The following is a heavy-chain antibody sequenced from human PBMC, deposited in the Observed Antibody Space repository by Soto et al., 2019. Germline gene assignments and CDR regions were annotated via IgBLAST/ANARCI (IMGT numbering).Heavy chain of an antibody. Sequence: SLRLSCAASGFTFSSYGMHWVRQAPGKGLEWVAVISYDGSNKYYADSVKGRFTISRDNSKNTLYLQMNSLRAEDTAVYYCAKGALYSSSSGNYGMDVWGQGTTVTVSS. V-gene: IGHV3-30*18. J-gene: IGHJ6*02. CDR2: ISYDGSNK. CDR3: AKGALYSSSSGNYGMDV. D-gene: IGHD6-6*01. CDR1: GFTFSSYG.